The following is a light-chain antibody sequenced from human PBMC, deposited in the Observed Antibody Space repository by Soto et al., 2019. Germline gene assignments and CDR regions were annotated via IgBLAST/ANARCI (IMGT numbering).Light chain of an antibody. CDR2: QVS. J-gene: IGLJ1*01. CDR1: SSDVGNYNY. Sequence: QSALTQPASVSGSPGQSITISCTGTSSDVGNYNYVSWYQQHPGKAPQLMIFQVSNQASGVSNRFSGSKSGDTASLTISGLQAEDEADYYCSSYTTSSTLYVFGTGTKVTVL. CDR3: SSYTTSSTLYV. V-gene: IGLV2-14*01.